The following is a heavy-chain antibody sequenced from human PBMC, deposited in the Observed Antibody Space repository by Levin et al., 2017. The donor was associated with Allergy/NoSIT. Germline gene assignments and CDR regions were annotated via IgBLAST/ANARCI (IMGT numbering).Heavy chain of an antibody. CDR3: ARGKGECTSSTCYLSFEY. Sequence: PRASVKVSCKASGGTFSSYTISWVRQAPGRGLEWMGRIIPSLGITNYAQNFQGRVTITADKSTSTAYMELSSLRFEDTAVYYCARGKGECTSSTCYLSFEYWGQGTLVTVSS. J-gene: IGHJ4*02. CDR2: IIPSLGIT. V-gene: IGHV1-69*02. D-gene: IGHD2-2*01. CDR1: GGTFSSYT.